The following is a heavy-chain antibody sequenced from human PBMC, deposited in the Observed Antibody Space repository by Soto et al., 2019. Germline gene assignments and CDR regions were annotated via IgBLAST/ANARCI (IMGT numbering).Heavy chain of an antibody. CDR3: ARGFYFYLHNPGGN. CDR1: GYSFTSYD. J-gene: IGHJ4*02. D-gene: IGHD3-3*01. Sequence: QVQLVQSGAEVKKPGASVKVSCKASGYSFTSYDINWVRQAPGQGREWMGWMNPNSGITGYAQKFRGRVTMTRDTSLNPAYMELSSLRSDDTAVYYCARGFYFYLHNPGGNWGQGTLVTVSS. V-gene: IGHV1-8*01. CDR2: MNPNSGIT.